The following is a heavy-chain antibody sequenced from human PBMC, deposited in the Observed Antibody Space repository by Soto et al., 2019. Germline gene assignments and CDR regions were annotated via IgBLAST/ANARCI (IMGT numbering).Heavy chain of an antibody. Sequence: SXTLSLTGTVSGASITTYYCSWILQPPGKGLEWIGYISYSGSTDYNPSLKSRVTISFDASKNQISLQVRSATAADAAVYYCARDLKEYCSDGKCNWFDPWGQGTLVTVSS. CDR3: ARDLKEYCSDGKCNWFDP. V-gene: IGHV4-59*01. J-gene: IGHJ5*02. CDR1: GASITTYY. CDR2: ISYSGST. D-gene: IGHD2-15*01.